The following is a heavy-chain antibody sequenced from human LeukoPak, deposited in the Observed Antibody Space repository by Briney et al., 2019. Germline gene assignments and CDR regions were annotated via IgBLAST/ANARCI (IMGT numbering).Heavy chain of an antibody. CDR3: ARVVGATVSHDAFDI. CDR1: GGSISSYY. V-gene: IGHV4-59*08. D-gene: IGHD1-26*01. CDR2: IYYSGST. Sequence: SETLSLTCTVSGGSISSYYWSWIRQPPGKGLEWIGYIYYSGSTNYNPSLKSRVTRSVDTSKNQFSLKLSSVTAADTAVYYCARVVGATVSHDAFDIWGQGTMVTVSS. J-gene: IGHJ3*02.